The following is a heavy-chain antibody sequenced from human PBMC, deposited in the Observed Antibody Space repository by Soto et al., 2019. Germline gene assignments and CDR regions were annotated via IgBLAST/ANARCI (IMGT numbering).Heavy chain of an antibody. CDR2: IYYSGST. CDR1: GGSISSYY. V-gene: IGHV4-59*01. J-gene: IGHJ5*01. Sequence: SETLSLTCTVSGGSISSYYWSWIRQPPGKGLEWIGYIYYSGSTNYNPSLKSRVTISVDTSTNQFSLTLSSVTAADTAVYCCAREWRYCSGGSCCLVDSWGQGTLVTVSS. D-gene: IGHD2-15*01. CDR3: AREWRYCSGGSCCLVDS.